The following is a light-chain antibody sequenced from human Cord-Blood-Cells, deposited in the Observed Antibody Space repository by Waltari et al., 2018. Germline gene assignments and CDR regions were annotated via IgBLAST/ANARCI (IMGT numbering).Light chain of an antibody. J-gene: IGKJ4*01. CDR3: QQSYSTPLT. V-gene: IGKV1-39*01. Sequence: DIQMIQSPSSLSASVADRVTITCRASQSISSYLNWYQQKPGKAPKLLIYAASSLQSGVPSRFSGSGSGTDFTLTISSLQPEDFATYYCQQSYSTPLTFGGGTKVEIK. CDR2: AAS. CDR1: QSISSY.